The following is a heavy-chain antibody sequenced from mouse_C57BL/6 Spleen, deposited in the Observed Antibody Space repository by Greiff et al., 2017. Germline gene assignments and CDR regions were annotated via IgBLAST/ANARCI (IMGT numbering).Heavy chain of an antibody. CDR2: ISDGGSYT. CDR1: GFTFSSYA. CDR3: AREATAQALGY. J-gene: IGHJ2*01. D-gene: IGHD3-2*02. V-gene: IGHV5-4*01. Sequence: EVQGVESGGGLVKPGGSLKLSCAASGFTFSSYAMSWVRQTPEKRLEWVATISDGGSYTYYPDNVKGRFTISRDNAKNNLYLQMRHLKSEYTAMYYSAREATAQALGYWGQGTTLTVSS.